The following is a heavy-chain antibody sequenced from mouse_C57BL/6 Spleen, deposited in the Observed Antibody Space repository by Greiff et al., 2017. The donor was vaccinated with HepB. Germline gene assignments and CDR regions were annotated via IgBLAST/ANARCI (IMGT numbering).Heavy chain of an antibody. CDR1: GFTFSDYY. D-gene: IGHD1-1*01. CDR3: ARGVEDYYGSSPHWYFDV. J-gene: IGHJ1*03. Sequence: EVMLVESEGGLVQPGSSMKLSCTASGFTFSDYYMAWVRQVPEKGLEWVANINYDGSSTYYLDSLKSRFIISRDNAKNILYLQMSSLKSEDTATYYCARGVEDYYGSSPHWYFDVWGTGTTVTVSS. V-gene: IGHV5-16*01. CDR2: INYDGSST.